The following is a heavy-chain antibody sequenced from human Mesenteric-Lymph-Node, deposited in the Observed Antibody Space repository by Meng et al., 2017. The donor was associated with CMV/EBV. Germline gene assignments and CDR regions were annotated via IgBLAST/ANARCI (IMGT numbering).Heavy chain of an antibody. CDR2: ISSSSSYI. Sequence: SGFTFSSYSMNWVRQAPGKGLEWVSSISSSSSYIYYADSVKGRFTISRDNAKNSLYLQMNSLRAEDTAVYYCARDRLIAGVGNWYFDLWGRGTLVTVSS. CDR1: GFTFSSYS. D-gene: IGHD6-13*01. CDR3: ARDRLIAGVGNWYFDL. J-gene: IGHJ2*01. V-gene: IGHV3-21*01.